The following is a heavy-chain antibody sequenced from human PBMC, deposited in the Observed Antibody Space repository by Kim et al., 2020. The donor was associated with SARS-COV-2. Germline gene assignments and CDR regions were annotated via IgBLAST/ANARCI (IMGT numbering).Heavy chain of an antibody. CDR1: GGSISSGGYY. Sequence: SETLSLTCTVSGGSISSGGYYWSWIRQHPGKGLEWIGYIYYSGSTYYNPSLKSRVTISVDTSKNQFSLKLSSVTAADTAVYYCARDRDGVDSSGYVDPWGQGTLVTVSS. J-gene: IGHJ5*02. V-gene: IGHV4-31*03. D-gene: IGHD6-19*01. CDR2: IYYSGST. CDR3: ARDRDGVDSSGYVDP.